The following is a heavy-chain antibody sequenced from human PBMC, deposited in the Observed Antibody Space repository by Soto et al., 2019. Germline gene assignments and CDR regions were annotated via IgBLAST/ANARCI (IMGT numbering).Heavy chain of an antibody. D-gene: IGHD1-1*01. Sequence: EVQLVESGGGLVQPGRSLRLSCAASGFIFDDYAMHWVRQVPGKGLEWVSGISWNSDARAYADSVKGRFTISRDNAKNALYLQINSVRAEDTAFYYCLKKNEFYFDYWGQGTLVTVSS. CDR1: GFIFDDYA. J-gene: IGHJ4*01. V-gene: IGHV3-9*01. CDR2: ISWNSDAR. CDR3: LKKNEFYFDY.